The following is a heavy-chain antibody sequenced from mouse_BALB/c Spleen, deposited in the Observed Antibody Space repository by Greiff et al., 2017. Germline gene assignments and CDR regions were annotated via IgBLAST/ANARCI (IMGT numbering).Heavy chain of an antibody. V-gene: IGHV5-12-1*01. Sequence: EVQLVESGGGLVKPGGSLKLSCAASGFAFSSYDMSWVRQTPEKRLEWVAYISSGGGSTYYPDTVKGRFTISRDNAKNTLYLQMSSLKSEDTAMYYCARPHYYGSPYFDYWGQGTTLTVSS. CDR2: ISSGGGST. D-gene: IGHD1-1*01. CDR1: GFAFSSYD. J-gene: IGHJ2*01. CDR3: ARPHYYGSPYFDY.